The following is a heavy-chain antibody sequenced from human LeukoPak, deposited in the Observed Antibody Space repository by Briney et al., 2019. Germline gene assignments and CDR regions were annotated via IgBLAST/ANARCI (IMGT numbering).Heavy chain of an antibody. Sequence: PSETLSLTCAVSGASISSGAYSWSWIRQHPGKGLEWIGYIYYSGIIYYNPSLKSRLTISVDTSKNQFSLNLTSVTAADTAAYYCARGKNYYGSGSYYNAKPRPLNWFDPWGQGTLVTVSS. J-gene: IGHJ5*02. V-gene: IGHV4-31*11. CDR1: GASISSGAYS. D-gene: IGHD3-10*01. CDR2: IYYSGII. CDR3: ARGKNYYGSGSYYNAKPRPLNWFDP.